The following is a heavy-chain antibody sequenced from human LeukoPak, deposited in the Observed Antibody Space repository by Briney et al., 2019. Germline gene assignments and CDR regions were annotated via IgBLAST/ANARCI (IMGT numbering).Heavy chain of an antibody. D-gene: IGHD3-22*01. CDR1: GFTFSSYS. CDR2: ISSSSSYI. CDR3: ARAGDYYYDSSGYYPLDY. J-gene: IGHJ4*02. Sequence: PGGSLRLSCAASGFTFSSYSMNWVRQAPGKGLEWVSSISSSSSYIYYADSVKGRFTISRDNAKNSLYLQMNSLRAEDTAVYYCARAGDYYYDSSGYYPLDYWGQGTLVTVSS. V-gene: IGHV3-21*01.